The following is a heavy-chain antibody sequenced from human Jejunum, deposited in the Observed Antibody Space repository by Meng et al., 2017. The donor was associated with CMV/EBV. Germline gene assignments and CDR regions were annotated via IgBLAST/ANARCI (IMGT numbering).Heavy chain of an antibody. J-gene: IGHJ4*02. CDR3: ARGAVNMVRGVSYYFDY. V-gene: IGHV4-61*01. Sequence: SVSSGSYYWNWIRQSPGKGLEWIAHVFYSGSSDYNPSLKSRVTISVDTSKNQFFLQLDSVTAADTAVYFCARGAVNMVRGVSYYFDYWGQGALVTVSS. D-gene: IGHD3-10*01. CDR2: VFYSGSS. CDR1: SVSSGSYY.